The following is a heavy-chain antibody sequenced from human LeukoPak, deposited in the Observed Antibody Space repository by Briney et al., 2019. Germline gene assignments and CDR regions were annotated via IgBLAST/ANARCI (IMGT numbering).Heavy chain of an antibody. CDR3: AKDLAYSSGWYQDY. CDR1: GFTSSSYG. D-gene: IGHD6-19*01. V-gene: IGHV3-30*18. J-gene: IGHJ4*02. CDR2: ISYDGSNK. Sequence: GGSLRLSCAASGFTSSSYGMHWVRQAPGKGLEWVAVISYDGSNKYYADSVKGRFTISRDNSKNTLYLQMNSLRAEDTAVYYCAKDLAYSSGWYQDYWGQGTLVTVSS.